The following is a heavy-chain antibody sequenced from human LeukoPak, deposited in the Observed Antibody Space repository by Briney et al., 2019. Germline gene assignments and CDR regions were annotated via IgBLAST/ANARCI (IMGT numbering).Heavy chain of an antibody. V-gene: IGHV4-34*01. CDR3: APVYSTQVAFDI. CDR2: INNSGSN. J-gene: IGHJ3*02. CDR1: GGSVSGYY. Sequence: SETLSLTCAVYGGSVSGYYCSWIRQPPGKGLGWMWEINNSGSNNNNPSLKRRVTISVDTSKNQSPLKLSSMTAAATAVYYCAPVYSTQVAFDIWGQGTMVTVSS. D-gene: IGHD6-13*01.